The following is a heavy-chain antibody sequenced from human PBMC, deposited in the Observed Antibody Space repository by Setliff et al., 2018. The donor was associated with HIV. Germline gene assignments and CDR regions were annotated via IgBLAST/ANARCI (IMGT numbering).Heavy chain of an antibody. CDR3: ARREAEWPFNWFDP. CDR2: ISAGKGMT. CDR1: GYTLTNYA. V-gene: IGHV1-3*01. D-gene: IGHD3-3*01. Sequence: ASVKVSCKASGYTLTNYAMHWVRQAPGQRLEWMGWISAGKGMTKYSKKFQGRVTMTRDTSTSTVYMELSSLRSEDTAVYYCARREAEWPFNWFDPWGQGTLVTVSS. J-gene: IGHJ5*02.